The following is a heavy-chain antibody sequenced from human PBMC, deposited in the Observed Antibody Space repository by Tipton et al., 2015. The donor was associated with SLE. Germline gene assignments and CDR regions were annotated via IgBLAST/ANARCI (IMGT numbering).Heavy chain of an antibody. CDR1: GGSISSSSYY. Sequence: TLSLTCTVSGGSISSSSYYWGWIRQSPGKGLEWIGSIYYSGSTYYNPSLKSRVTVSADTSKNQFSLKLSSVTAADTAVYYCATRGYDFWSGYYIGIPLQHWGQGTLVTVSS. J-gene: IGHJ1*01. CDR3: ATRGYDFWSGYYIGIPLQH. D-gene: IGHD3-3*01. CDR2: IYYSGST. V-gene: IGHV4-39*07.